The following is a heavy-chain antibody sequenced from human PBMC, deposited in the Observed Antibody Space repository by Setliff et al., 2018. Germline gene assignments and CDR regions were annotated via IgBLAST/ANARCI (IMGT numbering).Heavy chain of an antibody. CDR3: ARDDDTTSRYSRFEH. J-gene: IGHJ5*02. CDR2: INSDGSST. V-gene: IGHV3-74*01. D-gene: IGHD5-12*01. Sequence: GGSLRLSCAASGFTFSSYSMNWVRQSPGKGLAWVSRINSDGSSTTYADSVKGRFTISRDNAKNTLYLQMNSLRAEDTAVYYCARDDDTTSRYSRFEHWGQGTPVTVSS. CDR1: GFTFSSYS.